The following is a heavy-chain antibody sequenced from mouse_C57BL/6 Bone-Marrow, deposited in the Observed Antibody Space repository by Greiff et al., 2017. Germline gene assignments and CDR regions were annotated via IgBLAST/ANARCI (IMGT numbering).Heavy chain of an antibody. V-gene: IGHV14-4*01. CDR2: IDPENGDT. CDR3: TTVEWLRRGYFDV. Sequence: EVQLQQSGAELVRPGASVKLSCTASGFNIQDDYMHWVKQRPEQGLEWIGWIDPENGDTEYASKFQGKATITADTSSNTAYLQLSSLTSEDTAVYYCTTVEWLRRGYFDVWGTGTTVTVSS. J-gene: IGHJ1*03. CDR1: GFNIQDDY. D-gene: IGHD2-2*01.